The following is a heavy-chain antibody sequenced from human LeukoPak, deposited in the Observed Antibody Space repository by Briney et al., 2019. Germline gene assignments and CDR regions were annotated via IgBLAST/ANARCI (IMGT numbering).Heavy chain of an antibody. CDR2: IIPIFGTA. V-gene: IGHV1-69*13. J-gene: IGHJ4*02. Sequence: GASVKVSCKASGGTFSSYAISWVRQAPGQGLEWMGGIIPIFGTANYAQKFQGRVTITADESTSTAYMELSSLRSEGTAVYYCARWTVGGHYYDSSGYEPNDYWGQGTLVTVSS. CDR3: ARWTVGGHYYDSSGYEPNDY. CDR1: GGTFSSYA. D-gene: IGHD3-22*01.